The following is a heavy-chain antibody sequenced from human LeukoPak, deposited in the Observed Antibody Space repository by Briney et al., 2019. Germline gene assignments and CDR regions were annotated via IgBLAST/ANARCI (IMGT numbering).Heavy chain of an antibody. CDR2: ISDYNGKK. Sequence: GASVKVSCKASGYTFTSYALSGVGQAPGKGVEGMGWISDYNGKKKYAQKFQGRVTMTTNTSTSTAYMEVRSLRSDDAALYYCSRDRSSSWYYFEYWGQGALVTVSS. J-gene: IGHJ4*02. D-gene: IGHD6-13*01. V-gene: IGHV1-18*01. CDR1: GYTFTSYA. CDR3: SRDRSSSWYYFEY.